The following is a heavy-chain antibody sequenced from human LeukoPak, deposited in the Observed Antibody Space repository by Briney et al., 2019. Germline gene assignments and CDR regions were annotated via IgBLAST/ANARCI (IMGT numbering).Heavy chain of an antibody. CDR3: VTAVTGAAFDL. CDR1: GYTFTDYY. V-gene: IGHV1-69-2*01. J-gene: IGHJ3*01. CDR2: VDPEDGET. D-gene: IGHD1-14*01. Sequence: ASVKISCKASGYTFTDYYIHWVHQAPGKGPEWMGRVDPEDGETKYSEKFQGRVTITADTSTDTAFMELSRLRSEDTAVYYCVTAVTGAAFDLWGQGTKVTVSS.